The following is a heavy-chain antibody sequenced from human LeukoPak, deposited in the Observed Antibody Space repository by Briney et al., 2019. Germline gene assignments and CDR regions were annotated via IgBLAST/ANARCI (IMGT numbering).Heavy chain of an antibody. CDR2: IKQDGSEK. CDR1: GFTFSTYW. J-gene: IGHJ6*03. D-gene: IGHD3-10*01. CDR3: ASSWQGSGTYYYYYYMDV. V-gene: IGHV3-7*01. Sequence: GGSLRLSCAASGFTFSTYWMNWVRQAPGKGLEWVANIKQDGSEKYYVDSVKGRFTISRDDAKNSLYLQMNSLRAEDTAVYCCASSWQGSGTYYYYYYMDVWGRGTTVTVSS.